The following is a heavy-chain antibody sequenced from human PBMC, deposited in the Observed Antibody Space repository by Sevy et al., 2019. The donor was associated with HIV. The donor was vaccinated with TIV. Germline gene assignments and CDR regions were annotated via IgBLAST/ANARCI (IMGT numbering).Heavy chain of an antibody. J-gene: IGHJ6*02. CDR3: AKDFTGFYGMDV. V-gene: IGHV3-30*18. CDR2: ISYDGVNK. D-gene: IGHD3-9*01. Sequence: GGSLRLSCEVSGLSVTNNGMHWVRQAPGKGLEWVAVISYDGVNKYYGDSVKGRFTISRDRSKNTLYLQMNILRIADTAVYYCAKDFTGFYGMDVWGQGTTVTVSS. CDR1: GLSVTNNG.